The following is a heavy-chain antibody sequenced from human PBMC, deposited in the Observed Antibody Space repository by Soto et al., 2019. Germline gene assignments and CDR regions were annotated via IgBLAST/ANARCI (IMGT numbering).Heavy chain of an antibody. Sequence: QVQLVQSGAEVKKPGASVKVSCKASGYTFTSYDINWVRQATGQGLEWMGWMNSNSGNTGYAQKFQGRVTMTRNTSIITAYMELSSLRSEDTAVYYCARGRITTVRGVIIPNYYEYGMDVWGQGTTVTVSS. CDR3: ARGRITTVRGVIIPNYYEYGMDV. CDR1: GYTFTSYD. D-gene: IGHD3-10*01. CDR2: MNSNSGNT. V-gene: IGHV1-8*01. J-gene: IGHJ6*02.